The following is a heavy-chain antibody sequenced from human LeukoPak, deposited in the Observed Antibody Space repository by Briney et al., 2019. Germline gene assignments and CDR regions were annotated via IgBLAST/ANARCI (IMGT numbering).Heavy chain of an antibody. D-gene: IGHD3-22*01. CDR1: EFTFSSYW. V-gene: IGHV3-74*01. J-gene: IGHJ6*02. Sequence: GGSLRFSCAVSEFTFSSYWMHWVRQAPGKGLVWVSRINSDGSSTSYADSVKGRFTISRDNAKNSLYLQMNSLRAEDTAVYYCAIIHYYDSSGYYYYYGMDVWGQGTTVTVSS. CDR3: AIIHYYDSSGYYYYYGMDV. CDR2: INSDGSST.